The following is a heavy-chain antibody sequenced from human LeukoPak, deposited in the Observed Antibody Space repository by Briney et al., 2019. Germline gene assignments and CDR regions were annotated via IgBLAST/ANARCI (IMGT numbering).Heavy chain of an antibody. J-gene: IGHJ5*02. CDR2: INHSGST. CDR3: ARASTSANWFDP. CDR1: GGSISSYY. D-gene: IGHD2/OR15-2a*01. Sequence: SETLSLTCTVSGGSISSYYWSWIRQPPGKGLEWSGEINHSGSTNYNPSLKSRVTISVDTSKNQFSLKLSSVTAADTAVYYCARASTSANWFDPWGQGTLVTVSS. V-gene: IGHV4-34*01.